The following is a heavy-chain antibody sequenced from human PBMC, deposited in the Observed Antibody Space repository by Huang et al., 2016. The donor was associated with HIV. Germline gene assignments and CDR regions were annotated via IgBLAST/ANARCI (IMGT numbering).Heavy chain of an antibody. CDR3: ARGTGSSWYIGWFDP. Sequence: QVQLVQSGAEVKKPGASVKVSCKASGYTFTGYYMHWVRQAPGQGLEWMGWINPNSGGTNYAQKCQGRVTMTRDTSISTAYMEVSRLRSDDTAVYYCARGTGSSWYIGWFDPWGQGTLVTVSS. V-gene: IGHV1-2*02. J-gene: IGHJ5*02. CDR1: GYTFTGYY. CDR2: INPNSGGT. D-gene: IGHD6-13*01.